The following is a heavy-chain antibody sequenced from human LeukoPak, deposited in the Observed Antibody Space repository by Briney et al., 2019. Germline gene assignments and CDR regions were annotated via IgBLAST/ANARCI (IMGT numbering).Heavy chain of an antibody. Sequence: SETLSLTCTVSGGSISSSSYYWGWIRQPPGKGLEWIGSIYYSGSTYYNPSLKSRVTISVDTSKNQFSLKLSSVTAADTVVYYCARRRNFGSSWLKYFDYWGQGTLVTVSS. CDR1: GGSISSSSYY. V-gene: IGHV4-39*01. J-gene: IGHJ4*02. CDR2: IYYSGST. D-gene: IGHD6-13*01. CDR3: ARRRNFGSSWLKYFDY.